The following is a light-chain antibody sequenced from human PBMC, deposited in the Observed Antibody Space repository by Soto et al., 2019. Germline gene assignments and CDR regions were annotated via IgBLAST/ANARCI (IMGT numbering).Light chain of an antibody. CDR2: AAS. CDR1: QGIRND. Sequence: AIQMTQSPYSLSASVGGRVTITCRASQGIRNDLGWYQQKPGKAPKLLIYAASSLQSGVPSRFSGSGSGTDFTLTISSLQPEDFATYYCLQDYNYPWTFGQGTKVDIK. V-gene: IGKV1-6*01. CDR3: LQDYNYPWT. J-gene: IGKJ1*01.